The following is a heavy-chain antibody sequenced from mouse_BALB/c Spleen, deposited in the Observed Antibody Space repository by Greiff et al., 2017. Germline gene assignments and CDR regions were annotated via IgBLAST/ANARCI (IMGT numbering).Heavy chain of an antibody. CDR2: ISYDGSN. J-gene: IGHJ1*01. CDR1: GYSITSGYY. V-gene: IGHV3-6*02. Sequence: EVKLLQSGPGLVKPSQSLSLTCSVTGYSITSGYYWNWIRQFPGNKLEWMGYISYDGSNNYNPSLKNRISITRDTSKNQFFLKLNSVTTEDTATYYCAREDGYHWYFDVWGAGTTVTVSS. D-gene: IGHD1-1*01. CDR3: AREDGYHWYFDV.